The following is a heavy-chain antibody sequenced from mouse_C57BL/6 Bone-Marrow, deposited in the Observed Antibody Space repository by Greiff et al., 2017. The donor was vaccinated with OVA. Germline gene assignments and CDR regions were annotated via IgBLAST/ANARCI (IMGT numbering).Heavy chain of an antibody. Sequence: VQLQQPGAELVKPGASVKLSCKASGYTFTSYWMQWVKQRPGQGLEWIGEIDPSDSYNNYNQKFKGKATLTVDTTSSTAYMQLSSLTSEDSTIYYCARSLYSNYFDYWGQGTTLTVSS. CDR2: IDPSDSYN. CDR3: ARSLYSNYFDY. J-gene: IGHJ2*01. V-gene: IGHV1-50*01. CDR1: GYTFTSYW. D-gene: IGHD2-5*01.